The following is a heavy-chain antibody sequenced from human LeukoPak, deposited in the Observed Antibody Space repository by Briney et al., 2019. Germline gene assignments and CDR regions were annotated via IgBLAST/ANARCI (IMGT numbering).Heavy chain of an antibody. CDR2: IKHDGSEK. CDR3: ATPLDYYDRSDSHQGGD. D-gene: IGHD3-22*01. J-gene: IGHJ4*02. CDR1: GFTFSGHW. Sequence: PGGSLRLSCAASGFTFSGHWMTWVRQAPGKGLEWVANIKHDGSEKNYVDSVKGRFTISRDNAKNSLDLQMNSLRAEDTAVYYCATPLDYYDRSDSHQGGDWGQGTLVTVSS. V-gene: IGHV3-7*03.